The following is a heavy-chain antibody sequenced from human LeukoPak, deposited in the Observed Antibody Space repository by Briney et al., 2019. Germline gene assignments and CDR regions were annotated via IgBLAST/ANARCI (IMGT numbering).Heavy chain of an antibody. D-gene: IGHD1-26*01. J-gene: IGHJ3*02. V-gene: IGHV5-51*01. Sequence: GESLKISCKGSGYSFTSYWIGWVRQRPGKGLEWMGIIYPGDSDTRYSPSFQGQVTISADKSISTAYLQWSSLKASDTAMYYCARLWELPNDAFDIWGQGTMVTVSS. CDR1: GYSFTSYW. CDR2: IYPGDSDT. CDR3: ARLWELPNDAFDI.